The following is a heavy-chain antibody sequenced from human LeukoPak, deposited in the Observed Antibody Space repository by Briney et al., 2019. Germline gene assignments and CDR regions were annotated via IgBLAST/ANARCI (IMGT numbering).Heavy chain of an antibody. CDR3: ARDRQRRLRLGAFDI. Sequence: ASVKVSCKASGYTFTSYDINWVRQATGQGLEWMGWMNPNSGGTLYAQKFQGRVTLTRDTSIGTAYMELSRLRSDDTAVYYCARDRQRRLRLGAFDIWGQGTMVTVSS. V-gene: IGHV1-2*02. CDR2: MNPNSGGT. D-gene: IGHD3-16*01. CDR1: GYTFTSYD. J-gene: IGHJ3*02.